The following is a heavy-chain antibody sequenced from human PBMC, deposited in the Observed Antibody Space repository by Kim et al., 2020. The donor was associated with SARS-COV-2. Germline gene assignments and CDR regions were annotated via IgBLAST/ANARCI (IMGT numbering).Heavy chain of an antibody. CDR3: ARGRWIVSAGAYLDY. V-gene: IGHV3-7*03. CDR1: GLTFSSSW. CDR2: IKGDGSEK. D-gene: IGHD6-13*01. J-gene: IGHJ4*02. Sequence: GGSLRLSCEASGLTFSSSWMNWVRQAPGKGLEWVANIKGDGSEKNYVDSVKGRFTISRDNAMNSVYLQMNSLRADDSAVYYCARGRWIVSAGAYLDYWGQGTLVTVSS.